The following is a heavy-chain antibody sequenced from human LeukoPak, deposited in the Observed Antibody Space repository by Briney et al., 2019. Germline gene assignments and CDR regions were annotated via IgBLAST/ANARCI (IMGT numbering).Heavy chain of an antibody. D-gene: IGHD3-16*01. CDR2: IYYSGST. Sequence: PSETLSLTCTVSGGSISSGAYYWSWIRQPPGKGLEWIGYIYYSGSTNYNPSLKSRVTISVDTSKNQFSLKLSSVTAADTAVYYCARSRGSYFDYWGQGTLVTVSS. CDR3: ARSRGSYFDY. V-gene: IGHV4-61*08. J-gene: IGHJ4*02. CDR1: GGSISSGAYY.